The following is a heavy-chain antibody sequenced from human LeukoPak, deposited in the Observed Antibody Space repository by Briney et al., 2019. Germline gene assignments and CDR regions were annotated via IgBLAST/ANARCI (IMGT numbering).Heavy chain of an antibody. Sequence: PGGCLRLSCAASQFTFSNYAMNWVRQAPGRGLEWVSGISATGDNTYYADSVKGRFTISRDNSKSTLYLQMNGLRVEDTAIYYCARGYYDILTGLGYWSQGTLVTVSS. CDR3: ARGYYDILTGLGY. J-gene: IGHJ4*02. V-gene: IGHV3-23*01. CDR2: ISATGDNT. CDR1: QFTFSNYA. D-gene: IGHD3-9*01.